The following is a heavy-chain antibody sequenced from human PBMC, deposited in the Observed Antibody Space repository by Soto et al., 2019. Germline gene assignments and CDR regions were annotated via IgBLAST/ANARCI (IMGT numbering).Heavy chain of an antibody. J-gene: IGHJ6*02. D-gene: IGHD6-13*01. V-gene: IGHV3-7*01. CDR3: ARIAASGRGWDV. Sequence: EVQLVESGGGLVQPGGSLRLSCVDSGLTFSSYWMSWVRQAPVKGLEWVGNIKQDGSEENYVDSVKGRFTISRDNAKNSMYLQMTSLRVEDTAVYYCARIAASGRGWDVWGQGTTVVVSS. CDR2: IKQDGSEE. CDR1: GLTFSSYW.